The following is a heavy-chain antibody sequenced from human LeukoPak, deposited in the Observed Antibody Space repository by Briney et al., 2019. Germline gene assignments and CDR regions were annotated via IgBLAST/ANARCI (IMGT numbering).Heavy chain of an antibody. CDR1: GDSVSSSSAA. J-gene: IGHJ5*02. CDR2: TYYRSKWYN. Sequence: SQTLSLTCAISGDSVSSSSAAWNWIRQSPSRGLEWLGRTYYRSKWYNDYAVSVKSRITINPDTSKNQFSLQLNSVTPEDTAVYYCARAGGYCSGGSCPNWFDPWGQGTLVTVSS. D-gene: IGHD2-15*01. CDR3: ARAGGYCSGGSCPNWFDP. V-gene: IGHV6-1*01.